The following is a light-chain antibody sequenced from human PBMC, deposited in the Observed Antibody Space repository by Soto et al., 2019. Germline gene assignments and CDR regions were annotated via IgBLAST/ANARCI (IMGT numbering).Light chain of an antibody. CDR3: CSYAGSSTSYV. V-gene: IGLV2-23*01. J-gene: IGLJ1*01. CDR2: EGS. CDR1: SSDVGSYNL. Sequence: QSVMSQPSSVSGSPGQSFTISCTGTSSDVGSYNLVSWYQQHPGKAPKLMIYEGSKRPSGVSNRFSGSKSGNTASLTISGFQAEDEADYYCCSYAGSSTSYVFGTGTKVTVL.